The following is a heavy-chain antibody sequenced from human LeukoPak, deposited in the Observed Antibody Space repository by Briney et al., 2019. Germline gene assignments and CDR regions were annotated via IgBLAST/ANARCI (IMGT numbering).Heavy chain of an antibody. D-gene: IGHD2-2*01. CDR3: ARGCSTSCYGPYTNDY. Sequence: ASVKVSCKASGYTFTSYDINWVRQATGQGLEWMGWMNPNSGNTGYAQKFQGRVTITRNTSISTAYMELSSLRSEDAAVYYCARGCSTSCYGPYTNDYWGQGTLVTVSS. J-gene: IGHJ4*02. V-gene: IGHV1-8*03. CDR2: MNPNSGNT. CDR1: GYTFTSYD.